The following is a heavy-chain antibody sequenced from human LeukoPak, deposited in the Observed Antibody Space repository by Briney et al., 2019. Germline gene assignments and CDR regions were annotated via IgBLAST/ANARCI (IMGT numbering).Heavy chain of an antibody. CDR1: GFTFSSYA. CDR3: AKQPTSVQAPAATF. Sequence: PGGSLRLSCAASGFTFSSYAMSWVRQAPGKGLEWVSAISGSGGSTYYADSVKGRFTISRDNSKITLYLQMNNLRVEDTAIYYCAKQPTSVQAPAATFWGQGTLVTVSP. CDR2: ISGSGGST. V-gene: IGHV3-23*01. J-gene: IGHJ4*02. D-gene: IGHD2-2*01.